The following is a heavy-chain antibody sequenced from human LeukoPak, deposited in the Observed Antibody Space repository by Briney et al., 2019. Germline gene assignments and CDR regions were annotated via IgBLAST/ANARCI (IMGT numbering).Heavy chain of an antibody. D-gene: IGHD1-7*01. CDR1: GGTFSSYA. J-gene: IGHJ5*02. CDR2: IIPILGIA. CDR3: ARDLGNYVGWFDP. V-gene: IGHV1-69*04. Sequence: GASVKVSCKASGGTFSSYAISWVRQAPGQGLEWMGRIIPILGIANYAQKFQGRVTITADKSTSTAYMELSSLRSEDTAVYYCARDLGNYVGWFDPWGQGTLVTVSS.